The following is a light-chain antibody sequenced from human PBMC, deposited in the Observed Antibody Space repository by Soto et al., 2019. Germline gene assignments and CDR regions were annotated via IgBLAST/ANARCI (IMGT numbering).Light chain of an antibody. CDR3: SSYTTSISYV. CDR1: ISDVGGYNT. CDR2: DVS. V-gene: IGLV2-14*01. Sequence: QSVLTQPASVSGSPGQSITISCTGTISDVGGYNTVSWYQQRPGKVPKLMIHDVSDRPSWVSDRFSGSKSGNTASLTISGLQAEDEADYYCSSYTTSISYVFGSGTRSPS. J-gene: IGLJ1*01.